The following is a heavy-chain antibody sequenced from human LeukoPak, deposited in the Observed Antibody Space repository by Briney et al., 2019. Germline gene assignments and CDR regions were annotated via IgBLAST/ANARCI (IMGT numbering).Heavy chain of an antibody. CDR1: GFTFSSYS. J-gene: IGHJ3*02. CDR2: ISSSSSYI. V-gene: IGHV3-21*01. CDR3: ARDATVTTSDAFDI. Sequence: GGSLRLSCAASGFTFSSYSMTWVRQAPGKGLEWVSSISSSSSYIYYADSVKGRFTISRDNAKNSLYLQMNSLRAEDTAVYYCARDATVTTSDAFDIWGQGTMVTVSS. D-gene: IGHD4-17*01.